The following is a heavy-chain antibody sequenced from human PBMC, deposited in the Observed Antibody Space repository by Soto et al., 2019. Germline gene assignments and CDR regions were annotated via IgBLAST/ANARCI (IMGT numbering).Heavy chain of an antibody. Sequence: QVTLKESGPTLVKPTESLTLTCTFSGFSLATHGVGVGWIRQPPGEALEWLALIPWNDDNRYSPSLKSRLTTAKDTSKNQVVLTMANMDPVDTATYYCAHARLLWVGGYFDYWGQGILVTVSS. D-gene: IGHD3-10*01. CDR3: AHARLLWVGGYFDY. J-gene: IGHJ4*02. CDR2: IPWNDDN. CDR1: GFSLATHGVG. V-gene: IGHV2-5*01.